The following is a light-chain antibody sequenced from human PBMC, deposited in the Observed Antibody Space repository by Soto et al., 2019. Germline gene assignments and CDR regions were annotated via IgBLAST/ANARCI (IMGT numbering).Light chain of an antibody. Sequence: EFVLTQSPGTLSLSPGERATLSCRASQSVSATYLAWYQQKPGQAPRLLIYDASNRATGIPARFSGSGSGTEFTLTISSLQSEDSAVYYCQQYNDWPLTFGGGTKVDIK. CDR3: QQYNDWPLT. CDR1: QSVSATY. V-gene: IGKV3D-15*01. CDR2: DAS. J-gene: IGKJ4*01.